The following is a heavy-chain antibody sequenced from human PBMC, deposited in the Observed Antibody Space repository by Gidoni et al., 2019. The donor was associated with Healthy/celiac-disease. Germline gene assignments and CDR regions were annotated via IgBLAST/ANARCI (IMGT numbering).Heavy chain of an antibody. CDR3: TRERDAFYDFWSGYYTSYYYGMDV. CDR1: GFTFGDYA. V-gene: IGHV3-49*03. D-gene: IGHD3-3*01. J-gene: IGHJ6*02. CDR2: IRSKAYGGTT. Sequence: EVQLVESGGGLVQPGRSLRLSCTASGFTFGDYAMRWFRKAPGKGLEWVGFIRSKAYGGTTEYAASVKGRFTISRDDSKSIAYLQMNSLKTEDTAVYYCTRERDAFYDFWSGYYTSYYYGMDVWGQGTTVTVSS.